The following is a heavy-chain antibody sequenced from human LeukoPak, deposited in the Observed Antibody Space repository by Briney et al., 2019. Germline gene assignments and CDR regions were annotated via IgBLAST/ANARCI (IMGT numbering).Heavy chain of an antibody. CDR3: ARGDQAPWNDGDGVLY. D-gene: IGHD1-1*01. Sequence: GASVKVSCKASGYTFTSYYMRWVRQAPGHGLEWMGIINSSGGSTSYAQKFQGRVTMTRDTPTSTVYMELSSLRSEDTAVYYCARGDQAPWNDGDGVLYWGQGTLVTVSS. CDR1: GYTFTSYY. J-gene: IGHJ4*02. CDR2: INSSGGST. V-gene: IGHV1-46*01.